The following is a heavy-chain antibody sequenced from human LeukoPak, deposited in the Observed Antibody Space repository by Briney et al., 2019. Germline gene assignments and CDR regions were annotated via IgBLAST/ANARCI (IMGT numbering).Heavy chain of an antibody. CDR3: ARGFDYYGSGNDAFDI. V-gene: IGHV4-39*07. J-gene: IGHJ3*02. Sequence: SETLSLTCTVSGGSISSSSYYWGWIRQPPGKGLEWIGSIYYSGSTYYNPSLKSRVTISVDTSKNQFSLKLSSVTAADTAVYYCARGFDYYGSGNDAFDIWGQGTMVTVSS. D-gene: IGHD3-10*01. CDR1: GGSISSSSYY. CDR2: IYYSGST.